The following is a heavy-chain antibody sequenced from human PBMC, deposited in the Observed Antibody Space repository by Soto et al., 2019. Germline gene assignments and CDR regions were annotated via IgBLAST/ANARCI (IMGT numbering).Heavy chain of an antibody. D-gene: IGHD5-18*01. CDR3: ARGGKGYSYGSQFDY. Sequence: QVQLVESGGGVVQPGRSLRLSCAASGFTFSTYAMHWVRQAPGKGLEWVAVISYDGTNKYYADYVKGRFTISRDNSKNALYLEVNSLRAEDTAFYYCARGGKGYSYGSQFDYWGQGTLVTVSS. CDR2: ISYDGTNK. J-gene: IGHJ4*02. V-gene: IGHV3-30-3*01. CDR1: GFTFSTYA.